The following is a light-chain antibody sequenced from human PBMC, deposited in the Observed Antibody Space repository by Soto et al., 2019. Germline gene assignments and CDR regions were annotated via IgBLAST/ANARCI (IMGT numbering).Light chain of an antibody. V-gene: IGKV1-5*03. CDR1: QSISSW. Sequence: DIQMTQSPSTLSASVGDRVTITCRASQSISSWLAWYQQKPVKAPNLLIYKASSLESGVPSRFSGSGSGTEFTLTISSLQPDDFATYYCQQYNSLWTFGQGTKVEIK. J-gene: IGKJ1*01. CDR2: KAS. CDR3: QQYNSLWT.